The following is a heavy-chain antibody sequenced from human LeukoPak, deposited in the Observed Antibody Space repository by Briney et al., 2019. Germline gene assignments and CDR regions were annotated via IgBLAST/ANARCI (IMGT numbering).Heavy chain of an antibody. Sequence: GGSLRLSCAASGFTFSSYAMSWVRQAPRKGLEWVGFIRSKAYGATTEYAASLKDRFTISRDDSKSIAYLQVNSLKTEDTAVYYCTRILLKWELPGSDAFDIWGEGTMFTVSS. D-gene: IGHD1-26*01. J-gene: IGHJ3*02. CDR2: IRSKAYGATT. CDR3: TRILLKWELPGSDAFDI. CDR1: GFTFSSYA. V-gene: IGHV3-49*04.